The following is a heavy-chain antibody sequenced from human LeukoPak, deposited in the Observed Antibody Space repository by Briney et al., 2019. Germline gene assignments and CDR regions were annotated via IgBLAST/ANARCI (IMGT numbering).Heavy chain of an antibody. CDR2: INPSGGST. J-gene: IGHJ4*02. Sequence: ASVKVSCKASGYTFTSYYMHWVRQAPGQGLEWMGIINPSGGSTSYAQKFQGRVTMTRDTSTSTVYMELSSLRSEDTAVYYCARDGRYYEGSGYYHPLDYWGQGTLVTVSS. D-gene: IGHD3-22*01. CDR3: ARDGRYYEGSGYYHPLDY. V-gene: IGHV1-46*01. CDR1: GYTFTSYY.